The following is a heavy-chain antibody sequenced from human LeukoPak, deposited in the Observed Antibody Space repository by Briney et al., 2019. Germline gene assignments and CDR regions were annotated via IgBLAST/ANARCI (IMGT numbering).Heavy chain of an antibody. CDR1: GFTFSSYA. D-gene: IGHD6-6*01. CDR2: ISGSGGST. V-gene: IGHV3-23*01. CDR3: AKDRQLGNWFDP. J-gene: IGHJ5*02. Sequence: GGSLRLSCAASGFTFSSYAMSWVRRAPGKGLEWVSAISGSGGSTYYADSVKGRFTISRDNSKNTLYLQMNSLRAEDTAVYYCAKDRQLGNWFDPWGQGTLVTVSS.